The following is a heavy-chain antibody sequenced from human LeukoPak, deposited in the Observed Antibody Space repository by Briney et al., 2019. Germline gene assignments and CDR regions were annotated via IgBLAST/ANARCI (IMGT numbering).Heavy chain of an antibody. D-gene: IGHD4-17*01. CDR3: ARGSRRVSYGDYPPPSRPYYFDY. CDR2: INHGGST. J-gene: IGHJ4*02. Sequence: SETLSLTCAVYGGSFSGYYWSWIRQPPGKGLEWIGEINHGGSTNYNPSLKSRVTISVDTSKNQFSLKLSSVTAADTAVYYCARGSRRVSYGDYPPPSRPYYFDYWGQRTLVTVSS. V-gene: IGHV4-34*01. CDR1: GGSFSGYY.